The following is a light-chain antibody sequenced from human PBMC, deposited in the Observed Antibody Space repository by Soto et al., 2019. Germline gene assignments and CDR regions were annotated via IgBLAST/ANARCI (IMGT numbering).Light chain of an antibody. CDR3: QQRYSALWT. CDR1: QSISNY. J-gene: IGKJ1*01. CDR2: AAS. V-gene: IGKV1-39*01. Sequence: DIQMTQSPSSLSASVGDRVTITCRASQSISNYLNWYQQKPGKAPNLLIFAASSLQSWVPSRFRRSGSGTDFTLTISSLQPGDFATYYCQQRYSALWTFGQGTKVEVK.